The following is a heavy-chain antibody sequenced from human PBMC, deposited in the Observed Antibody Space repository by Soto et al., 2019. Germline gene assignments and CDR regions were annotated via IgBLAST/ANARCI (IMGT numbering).Heavy chain of an antibody. V-gene: IGHV3-13*01. D-gene: IGHD3-22*01. CDR1: GFTFSSYD. J-gene: IGHJ6*02. CDR2: IGTAGDT. CDR3: ARLQRWDSSGYSQRYGMDV. Sequence: GGSLRLSCAAPGFTFSSYDMHWVRQATGKGLEWVSAIGTAGDTYYPGSVKGRFTISRENAKNSLYLQMNSLRAGDTAVYYCARLQRWDSSGYSQRYGMDVWGQGTTVTVSS.